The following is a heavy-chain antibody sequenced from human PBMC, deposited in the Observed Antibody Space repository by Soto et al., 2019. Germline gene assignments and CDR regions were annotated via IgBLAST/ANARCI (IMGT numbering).Heavy chain of an antibody. V-gene: IGHV1-2*02. CDR2: LNPNSGGT. CDR1: GYTFTGYY. J-gene: IGHJ4*02. CDR3: ARDLGYCSSTSCPALDY. D-gene: IGHD2-2*01. Sequence: QVQLVQSGAEVKKPGASVKVSCKASGYTFTGYYMHWVRQAPGQGLEWMGWLNPNSGGTNYAQKFQCRVTMTRDTSISTAYMELSRLRSDDTAVYYCARDLGYCSSTSCPALDYWGQGTLVTVSS.